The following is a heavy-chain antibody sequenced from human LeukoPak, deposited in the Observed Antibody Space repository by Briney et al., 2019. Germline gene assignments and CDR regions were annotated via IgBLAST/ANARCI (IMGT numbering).Heavy chain of an antibody. CDR2: MKQDGREK. J-gene: IGHJ3*02. V-gene: IGHV3-7*01. D-gene: IGHD3-16*01. Sequence: PAGSLRLSCVASGFTLTNYWMTWFRQAPGKGLEWVANMKQDGREKYYVDSVKGRFTVSRDNAKNSLYLQMDSLRDEDTAVYYCARGGGSGRWGSAFDMWGQGTMVTVSP. CDR3: ARGGGSGRWGSAFDM. CDR1: GFTLTNYW.